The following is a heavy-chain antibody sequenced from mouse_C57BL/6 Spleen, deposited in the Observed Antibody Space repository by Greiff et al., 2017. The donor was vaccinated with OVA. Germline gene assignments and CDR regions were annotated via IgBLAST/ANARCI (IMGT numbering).Heavy chain of an antibody. CDR2: IDPSDSYT. CDR3: ARGGVYYDHFDY. D-gene: IGHD2-4*01. V-gene: IGHV1-69*01. J-gene: IGHJ2*01. CDR1: GYTFTSYW. Sequence: QVQLQQPGAELVMPGASVKLSCKASGYTFTSYWMHWVKQRPGQGLEWIGEIDPSDSYTNYNQKFKGKSTLTVDKSSSTAYMQLSSLTSEDSAVYYCARGGVYYDHFDYWGQGTTLTFSS.